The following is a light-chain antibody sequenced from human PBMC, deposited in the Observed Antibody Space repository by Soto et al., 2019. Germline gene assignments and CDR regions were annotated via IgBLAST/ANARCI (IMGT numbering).Light chain of an antibody. CDR3: QQYNNWPRT. CDR1: QSVSSN. CDR2: GAS. Sequence: IVMTHSPATLSVSLGERATLSCRASQSVSSNLAWYQQKPGQAPRLLIYGASTRATGIPARFSGSGSGTEFTLTISSLQSEDFAVYYCQQYNNWPRTFGQGTKVDIK. V-gene: IGKV3-15*01. J-gene: IGKJ1*01.